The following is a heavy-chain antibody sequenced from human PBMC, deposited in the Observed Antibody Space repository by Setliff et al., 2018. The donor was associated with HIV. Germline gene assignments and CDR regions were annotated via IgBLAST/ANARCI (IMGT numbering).Heavy chain of an antibody. CDR2: INQSGNS. J-gene: IGHJ4*02. D-gene: IGHD3-3*01. CDR3: SRLYYNFWTGHRAFFNY. CDR1: GGSFSGYF. Sequence: PSETLSLTCAVYGGSFSGYFWSWIRQSPGRGLEWIGEINQSGNSNYNPSLRSRVTMLSDMSKNQFSLRLTSVTAADTAIYYCSRLYYNFWTGHRAFFNYWGQGTLVTVSS. V-gene: IGHV4-34*01.